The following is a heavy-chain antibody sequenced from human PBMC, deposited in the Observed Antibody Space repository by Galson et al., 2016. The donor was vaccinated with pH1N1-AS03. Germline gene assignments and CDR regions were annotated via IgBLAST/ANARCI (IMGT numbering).Heavy chain of an antibody. CDR2: IMGISDLI. Sequence: SLRLSCAGSGFALHDSAMHWVRQAPGKGLEWVAGIMGISDLIRYADSVKGRFTLSRDIGKNSLYLQMNSLRPEDTALYYCGKDIKPGGMGVWGQGTTVIVSS. CDR3: GKDIKPGGMGV. V-gene: IGHV3-9*01. CDR1: GFALHDSA. J-gene: IGHJ6*02.